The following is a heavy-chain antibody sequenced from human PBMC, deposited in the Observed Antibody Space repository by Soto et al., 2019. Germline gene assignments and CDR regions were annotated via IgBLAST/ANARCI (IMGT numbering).Heavy chain of an antibody. D-gene: IGHD1-20*01. CDR3: AKAISGYNALLDH. CDR1: GFTFSSYA. J-gene: IGHJ4*02. V-gene: IGHV3-23*01. CDR2: ISISGDST. Sequence: GGSLRLSCAASGFTFSSYAMNWVRQAPGKGLEWVSVISISGDSTYYADSVKGRFFISRDNSKNTLYVQMNSLRTEDIAVYYCAKAISGYNALLDHWGQGTRVTVSS.